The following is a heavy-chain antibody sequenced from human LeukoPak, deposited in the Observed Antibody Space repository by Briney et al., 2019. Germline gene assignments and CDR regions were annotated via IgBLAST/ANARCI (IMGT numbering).Heavy chain of an antibody. J-gene: IGHJ4*02. CDR1: GGSFSGYY. CDR2: INHSGST. CDR3: AREVNSGSFDY. Sequence: SETLSLTCAVYGGSFSGYYWSWIRQPPGKGLEWIGEINHSGSTNYNPSLKSRVTISVDTSKTQFSLKLSSVTAADTAVYYCAREVNSGSFDYWGQGTLVTVSS. D-gene: IGHD1-26*01. V-gene: IGHV4-34*01.